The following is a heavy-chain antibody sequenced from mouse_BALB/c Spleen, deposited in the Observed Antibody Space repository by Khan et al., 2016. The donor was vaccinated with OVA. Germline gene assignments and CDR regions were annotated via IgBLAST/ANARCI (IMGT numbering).Heavy chain of an antibody. V-gene: IGHV3-8*02. D-gene: IGHD2-14*01. Sequence: EVQLQESGPSLVKPSPTLSLTCSVTGDSITTGYWNWIRKFPGNKLEYMGYIIYTGYTYYNPFLKSRISITRHTSNNQYYLQLNSVTDEDTATYYCARSTYRYAFVYWGQGTLVTVSA. CDR2: IIYTGYT. J-gene: IGHJ3*01. CDR1: GDSITTGY. CDR3: ARSTYRYAFVY.